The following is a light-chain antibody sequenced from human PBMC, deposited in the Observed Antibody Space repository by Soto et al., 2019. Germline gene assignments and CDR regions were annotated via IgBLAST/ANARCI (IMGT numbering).Light chain of an antibody. CDR2: AAS. V-gene: IGKV1-39*01. CDR3: QQSYSNPT. Sequence: DIQMTQSPCTLSASVGDRVTITCRASQSISVWLAWYQQKAGKAPNLLIYAASSLQSGVPSRFSGSGSGTHFTLTISSLQPEDSAIYYCQQSYSNPTFGQGTRLEIK. J-gene: IGKJ5*01. CDR1: QSISVW.